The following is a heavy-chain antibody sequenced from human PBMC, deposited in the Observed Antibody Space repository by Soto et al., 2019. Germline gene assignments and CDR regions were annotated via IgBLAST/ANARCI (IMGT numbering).Heavy chain of an antibody. J-gene: IGHJ4*02. CDR3: ARDDYYGSGDLGLFDY. CDR1: GYTFTSYY. CDR2: INPSGGST. V-gene: IGHV1-46*01. D-gene: IGHD3-10*01. Sequence: ASVKVSCKASGYTFTSYYMHWVRQAPGQGLEWMGIINPSGGSTSYAQKFQGRVIMTRDTSTSTVYMELSSLRSEDTAVYYCARDDYYGSGDLGLFDYWGQGTLVTVSS.